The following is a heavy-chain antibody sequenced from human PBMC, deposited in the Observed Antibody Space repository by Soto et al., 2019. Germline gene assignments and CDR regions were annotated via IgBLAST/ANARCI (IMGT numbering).Heavy chain of an antibody. Sequence: GESLKISCKGSGYSFTSYWIGWVRQMPGKGLEWMGIIYPGDSDTRYSPSFQGQVTISADKSISTAYLQWSSLKASDTAMYYCAIHKSRNGYSGYTFPPYYYYYDMDVWGQGTTVTVSS. J-gene: IGHJ6*02. CDR3: AIHKSRNGYSGYTFPPYYYYYDMDV. D-gene: IGHD5-12*01. CDR1: GYSFTSYW. CDR2: IYPGDSDT. V-gene: IGHV5-51*01.